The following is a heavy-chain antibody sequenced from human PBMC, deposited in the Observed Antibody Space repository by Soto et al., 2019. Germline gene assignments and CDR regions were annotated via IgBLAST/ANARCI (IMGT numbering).Heavy chain of an antibody. CDR1: GYTFTGYY. CDR2: INPNSGGT. Sequence: QVQLVQSGAEVTKPGASVKVSCKASGYTFTGYYMHWVRQAPGQGLEWMGWINPNSGGTNYAKKCQGWVTMTRDTSISTAYMELSRLRSDDTAGYYCARVGTTYWFDPWGQGTLVTVSS. J-gene: IGHJ5*02. V-gene: IGHV1-2*04. CDR3: ARVGTTYWFDP. D-gene: IGHD4-17*01.